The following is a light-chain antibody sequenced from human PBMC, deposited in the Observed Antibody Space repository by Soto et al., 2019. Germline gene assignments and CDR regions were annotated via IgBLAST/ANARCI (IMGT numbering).Light chain of an antibody. Sequence: DIPMTQSPSSLSASVGDRVTITCRASQGIRHYLAWYQQKPGKVPKLLIDAASTLQSGVPSRFSGSGSGADFTLTISSLQPEDVATYYCQNYDSAPFTFGPGTKVDIK. J-gene: IGKJ3*01. V-gene: IGKV1-27*01. CDR1: QGIRHY. CDR2: AAS. CDR3: QNYDSAPFT.